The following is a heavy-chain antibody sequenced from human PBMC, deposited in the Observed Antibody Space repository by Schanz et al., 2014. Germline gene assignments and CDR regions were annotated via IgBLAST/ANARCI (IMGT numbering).Heavy chain of an antibody. V-gene: IGHV4-31*03. J-gene: IGHJ4*01. Sequence: QVQLQESGPGLVKPSQTLSLTCTVSGDSISSAYWSWIRQFPGKGLEWIGYISYSGRTYYSPSLRSRLTMSLDTSRNHFSLRLTSVSAADTAVYYCARARGYNYGLFDYWGLGTLVTVSS. CDR3: ARARGYNYGLFDY. CDR1: GDSISSAY. CDR2: ISYSGRT. D-gene: IGHD5-18*01.